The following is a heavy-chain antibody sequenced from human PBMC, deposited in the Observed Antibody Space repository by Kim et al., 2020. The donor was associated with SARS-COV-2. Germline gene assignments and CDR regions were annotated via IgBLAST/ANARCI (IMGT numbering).Heavy chain of an antibody. D-gene: IGHD6-6*01. Sequence: PSLKSRVTISVYTSKTQFSLKLSSVTAADTAVYYCARGSPSIAARYWFDPWGQGTLVTVSS. J-gene: IGHJ5*02. CDR3: ARGSPSIAARYWFDP. V-gene: IGHV4-34*01.